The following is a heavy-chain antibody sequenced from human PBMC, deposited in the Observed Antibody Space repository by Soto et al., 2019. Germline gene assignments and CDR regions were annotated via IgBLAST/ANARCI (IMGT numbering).Heavy chain of an antibody. D-gene: IGHD6-13*01. J-gene: IGHJ4*02. CDR1: GYTFTSYY. CDR2: INPSGGST. Sequence: QVQLVQSGAEVKKPGASVKVSCKASGYTFTSYYMHWVRQAPGQGLEWMGIINPSGGSTRYAQKFQGRVTMTRDTSTSTVYMELSSLRSEDTAVYYCARDQQQLDYFDYWGQGTLVTVSS. CDR3: ARDQQQLDYFDY. V-gene: IGHV1-46*01.